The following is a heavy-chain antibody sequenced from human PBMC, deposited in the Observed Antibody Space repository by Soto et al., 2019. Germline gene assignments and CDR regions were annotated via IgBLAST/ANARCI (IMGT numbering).Heavy chain of an antibody. CDR1: GFSLSRSGVG. Sequence: QITLKESGPTLVKPTQTLTLTCTISGFSLSRSGVGVGWIPQPPGKAPEWLALIYWDDDKRYSPSLNRRLTISKDTSKDQVVLTMTTVDPVDTATYYCAHRSGYVRAFDIWGQGTMVTVS. D-gene: IGHD5-12*01. CDR2: IYWDDDK. CDR3: AHRSGYVRAFDI. V-gene: IGHV2-5*02. J-gene: IGHJ3*02.